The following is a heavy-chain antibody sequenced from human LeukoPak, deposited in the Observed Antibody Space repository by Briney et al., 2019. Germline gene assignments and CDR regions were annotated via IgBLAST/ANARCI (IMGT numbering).Heavy chain of an antibody. Sequence: SETLSLTCTVSGGSISSSSYYWGGIRQPPGKGLEWIGSIYYSGSTYYNPSLKSRVTISVDTSKNQFSLKLSSVTAADTAVYYCARSFLVVCYFGYWGQGTLVTVSS. CDR1: GGSISSSSYY. CDR2: IYYSGST. D-gene: IGHD3-22*01. J-gene: IGHJ4*02. V-gene: IGHV4-39*01. CDR3: ARSFLVVCYFGY.